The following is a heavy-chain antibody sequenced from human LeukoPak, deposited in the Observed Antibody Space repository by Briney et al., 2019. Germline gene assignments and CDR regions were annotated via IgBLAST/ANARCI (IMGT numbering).Heavy chain of an antibody. J-gene: IGHJ4*02. CDR2: FDPEDGET. D-gene: IGHD5-24*01. V-gene: IGHV1-24*01. CDR3: ACRDGYNWYY. Sequence: ASVKVSCKVSGYTLTELSVHWVRQAPGKGLEWMGGFDPEDGETIYAQKFQGRVTMTEDTSTDTAYMELSSLRSEDAAVYYCACRDGYNWYYCGQGTLVTVSS. CDR1: GYTLTELS.